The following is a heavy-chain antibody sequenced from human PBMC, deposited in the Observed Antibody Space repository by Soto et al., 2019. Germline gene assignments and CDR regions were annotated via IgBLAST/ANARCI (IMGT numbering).Heavy chain of an antibody. D-gene: IGHD6-6*01. CDR1: GGSFSGYY. CDR2: INHTGST. V-gene: IGHV4-34*01. J-gene: IGHJ6*03. CDR3: ATQAPYSSSPYYYYYLDV. Sequence: SETLSLTCAVYGGSFSGYYWSWIRQSPGKGLEWIGEINHTGSTNYNPSLKGRATISVDTSKNQFSLKLNSVTAADTAVYYCATQAPYSSSPYYYYYLDVWGKGTTVTVSS.